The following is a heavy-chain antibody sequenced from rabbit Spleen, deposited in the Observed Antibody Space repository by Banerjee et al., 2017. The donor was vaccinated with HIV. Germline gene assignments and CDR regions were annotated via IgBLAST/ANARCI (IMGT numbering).Heavy chain of an antibody. V-gene: IGHV1S40*01. J-gene: IGHJ6*01. Sequence: QSLEESGGDLVKPGASLTLTCTASGVSFSVSSYMCWVRQAPGRGLEWIACIDTGSSGFTYYANWAKGRFTISKTSSTTVTLQMTRLTAADTATYFCARDTSSSFSSYGMDLWGPGTLVTV. CDR3: ARDTSSSFSSYGMDL. D-gene: IGHD1-1*01. CDR2: IDTGSSGFT. CDR1: GVSFSVSSY.